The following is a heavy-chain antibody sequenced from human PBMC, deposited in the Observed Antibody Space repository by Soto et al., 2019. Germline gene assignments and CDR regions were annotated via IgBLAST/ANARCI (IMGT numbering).Heavy chain of an antibody. J-gene: IGHJ5*02. CDR2: ISSTSTTI. Sequence: GGSLRLSCAASGFTFSSYSMNWVRQAPGKGLEWVSYISSTSTTIYYADSVKGRFTISRDNAKNSLYLQMNSLRDEDTAVYYCARMNYYDSSGPGWFDPWGQGTLVTVSS. CDR1: GFTFSSYS. D-gene: IGHD3-22*01. V-gene: IGHV3-48*02. CDR3: ARMNYYDSSGPGWFDP.